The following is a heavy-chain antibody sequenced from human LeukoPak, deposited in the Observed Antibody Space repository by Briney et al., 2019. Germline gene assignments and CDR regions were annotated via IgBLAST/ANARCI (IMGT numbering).Heavy chain of an antibody. CDR1: GFTFSSYG. D-gene: IGHD2-15*01. CDR3: AKEEFCSGGSCYPDY. V-gene: IGHV3-30*02. CDR2: IRYDGSNK. Sequence: GGSLRLSCAASGFTFSSYGMHWVRQAPGKGLEWVAFIRYDGSNKYYADSVKGRFTISRDNSKNTLYLQMNSLGAEDTAVYYCAKEEFCSGGSCYPDYWGQGTLVTVSS. J-gene: IGHJ4*02.